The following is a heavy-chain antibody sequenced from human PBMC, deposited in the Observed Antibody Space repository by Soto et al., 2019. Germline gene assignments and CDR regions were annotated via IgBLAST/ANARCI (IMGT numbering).Heavy chain of an antibody. CDR2: INHGGNF. CDR1: GGSFSGHY. V-gene: IGHV4-34*01. J-gene: IGHJ5*02. D-gene: IGHD1-26*01. Sequence: LETLSLTCAVSGGSFSGHYWTWVRQPPGKGLEWIGEINHGGNFNCDPSLKSRVTISIDTSKNHFSLNLTSVTAADTAVYYCAIAPHGPRGVGYAPSSQGALVPVS. CDR3: AIAPHGPRGVGYAP.